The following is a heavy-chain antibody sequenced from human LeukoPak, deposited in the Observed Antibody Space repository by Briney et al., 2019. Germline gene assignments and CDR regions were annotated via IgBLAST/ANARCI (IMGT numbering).Heavy chain of an antibody. J-gene: IGHJ4*02. Sequence: GGPLRLSCAASGFTFSSYAFNWVRRAPGKGLEWVSSISSSGSYVYYADSVKGQFTISRDNAKNSLYLQMSSLRAEDTAVYYCARGCGGDCYPFRDYWGQGTLVTVSS. D-gene: IGHD2-21*02. CDR1: GFTFSSYA. CDR2: ISSSGSYV. V-gene: IGHV3-21*06. CDR3: ARGCGGDCYPFRDY.